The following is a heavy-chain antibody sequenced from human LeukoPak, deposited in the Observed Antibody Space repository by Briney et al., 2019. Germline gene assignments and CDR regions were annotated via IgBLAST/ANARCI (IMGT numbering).Heavy chain of an antibody. Sequence: GGSLRLSCAASGFTFSSYWMHWVRQAPGKGLVWVSRINSDGSSTSYADSVKGRFTISRDNAKNTLYLQMNSLRAEDTAVYYCAKASYGDYGGFDPWGQGTLVTVSS. J-gene: IGHJ5*02. CDR3: AKASYGDYGGFDP. D-gene: IGHD4-17*01. CDR1: GFTFSSYW. CDR2: INSDGSST. V-gene: IGHV3-74*01.